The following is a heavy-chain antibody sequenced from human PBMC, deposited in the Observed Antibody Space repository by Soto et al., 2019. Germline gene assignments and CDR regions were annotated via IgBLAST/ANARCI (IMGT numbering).Heavy chain of an antibody. V-gene: IGHV3-74*01. J-gene: IGHJ4*02. CDR3: ARGLPNFSSFDS. CDR1: GFTFSSYW. Sequence: EVQLVESGGGLVQPGESLRLSCAASGFTFSSYWMHWIRQAPGKGLVWVARVSRDGSSTVYANSVTGRLTISRDNAKNTLYLQMSSLGDEGTAVYYCARGLPNFSSFDSWGQGTLVTVSS. D-gene: IGHD5-12*01. CDR2: VSRDGSST.